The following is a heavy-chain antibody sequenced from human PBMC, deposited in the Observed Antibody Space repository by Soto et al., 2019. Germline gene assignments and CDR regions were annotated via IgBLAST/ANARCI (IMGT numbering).Heavy chain of an antibody. CDR2: ISYSGNT. CDR1: GGSISKINSY. CDR3: AADGAASAWFFY. D-gene: IGHD6-19*01. Sequence: QLQLRGSGPGLVKPSETLSLTCPVSGGSISKINSYWGWIRQPPGKGLEWIGSISYSGNTFYNPSLKSRVTISVDPSKNQFSLNLNSVTAADTAIYYCAADGAASAWFFYWGQGTLVTVSS. J-gene: IGHJ4*02. V-gene: IGHV4-39*01.